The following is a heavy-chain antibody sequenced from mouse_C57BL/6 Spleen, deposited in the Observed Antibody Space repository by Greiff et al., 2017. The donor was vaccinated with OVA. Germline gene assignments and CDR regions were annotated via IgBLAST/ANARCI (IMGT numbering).Heavy chain of an antibody. CDR2: IYPGDGDT. V-gene: IGHV1-82*01. CDR3: AREGDGKGYYAMDY. J-gene: IGHJ4*01. CDR1: GYAFSSSW. D-gene: IGHD2-1*01. Sequence: QVQLKESGPELVKPGASVKISCKASGYAFSSSWMNWVKQRPGKGLEWIGRIYPGDGDTNYNGKFKGKATLTADKSSSTAYMQLSSLTSEDSAVYFCAREGDGKGYYAMDYWGQGTSVTVSS.